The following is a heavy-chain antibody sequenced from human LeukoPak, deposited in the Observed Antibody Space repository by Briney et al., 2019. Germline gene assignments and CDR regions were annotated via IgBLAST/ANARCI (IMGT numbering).Heavy chain of an antibody. CDR1: GSTFSNYW. D-gene: IGHD6-13*01. V-gene: IGHV3-7*01. CDR3: ASGRQLGY. J-gene: IGHJ4*02. Sequence: PGGSLRLSCAASGSTFSNYWMSWVRQAPGKGLEWVANIKEDGSEKYYVDSVKGRFTISRDNARNSLYLQINSLRAEDTAVYYCASGRQLGYWGQGTLVTVSS. CDR2: IKEDGSEK.